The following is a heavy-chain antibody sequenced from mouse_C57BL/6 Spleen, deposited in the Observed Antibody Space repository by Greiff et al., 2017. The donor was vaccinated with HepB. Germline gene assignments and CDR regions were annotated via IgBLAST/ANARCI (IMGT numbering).Heavy chain of an antibody. CDR3: ARSTAQAAWFAY. J-gene: IGHJ3*01. CDR1: GFNIKNTY. V-gene: IGHV14-3*01. Sequence: VQLQQSVAELVRPGASVKLSCTASGFNIKNTYMRWVKQRPEQGLEWIGRIDPANGNTKYAPKFQGKATITADTSSNTAYLQLSSLTSEDTAIYYCARSTAQAAWFAYWGQGTLVTVSA. CDR2: IDPANGNT. D-gene: IGHD3-2*02.